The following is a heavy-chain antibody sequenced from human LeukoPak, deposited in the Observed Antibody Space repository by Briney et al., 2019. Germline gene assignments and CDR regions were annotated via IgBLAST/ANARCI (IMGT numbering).Heavy chain of an antibody. D-gene: IGHD5-18*01. V-gene: IGHV3-11*01. Sequence: GGSLRLSCAASGFTFSDYYMSWIRQAPGKGLEWVSYISSSGSTIYYADSVKGRSTISRDNAKNSLYLQMNSLRAEDTAVYYCARQPYSYGPYYFDYWGQGTLVTVSS. J-gene: IGHJ4*02. CDR3: ARQPYSYGPYYFDY. CDR1: GFTFSDYY. CDR2: ISSSGSTI.